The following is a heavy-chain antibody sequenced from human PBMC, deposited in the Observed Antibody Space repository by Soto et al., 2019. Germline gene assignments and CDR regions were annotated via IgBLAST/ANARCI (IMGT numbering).Heavy chain of an antibody. CDR1: GFTFSNYD. CDR2: IGAASDT. J-gene: IGHJ6*02. D-gene: IGHD7-27*01. Sequence: GGSLRLSCAASGFTFSNYDMHRVRQAPGEGLEWVSGIGAASDTYYPVSVQGRFTVSRDNAKKSLYLQMNGLRAGDTAVYYCARGVLGPGDYYYGMDVWGQGTTVTVSS. CDR3: ARGVLGPGDYYYGMDV. V-gene: IGHV3-13*01.